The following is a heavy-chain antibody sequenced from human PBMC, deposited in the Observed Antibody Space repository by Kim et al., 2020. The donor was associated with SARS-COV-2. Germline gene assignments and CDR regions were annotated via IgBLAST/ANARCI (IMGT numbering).Heavy chain of an antibody. D-gene: IGHD3-16*01. CDR2: ISSSSSYI. Sequence: GGSLRLSCAASGFTFSSYSMNWVRQAPGKGLEWVSSISSSSSYIYYADSVKGRFTISRDNAKNSLSLQMNSLRAEDTAVYYCARALEGGANGWGSFDYWGQGTLVTVSS. J-gene: IGHJ4*02. CDR3: ARALEGGANGWGSFDY. CDR1: GFTFSSYS. V-gene: IGHV3-21*01.